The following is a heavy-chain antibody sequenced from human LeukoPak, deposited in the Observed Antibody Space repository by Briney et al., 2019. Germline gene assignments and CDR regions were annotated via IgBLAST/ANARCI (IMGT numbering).Heavy chain of an antibody. J-gene: IGHJ4*02. CDR1: GYTFTGYY. Sequence: ASVKVSCKASGYTFTGYYMHWVRQAPGQGLEWMGWINPNSGGTNYAQKFQGRVTMTRDTSISTAYMELSRLRSDDTAVYYCARVMRDSSSSSSFDYWGQGTLVTVSS. D-gene: IGHD6-6*01. CDR3: ARVMRDSSSSSSFDY. CDR2: INPNSGGT. V-gene: IGHV1-2*02.